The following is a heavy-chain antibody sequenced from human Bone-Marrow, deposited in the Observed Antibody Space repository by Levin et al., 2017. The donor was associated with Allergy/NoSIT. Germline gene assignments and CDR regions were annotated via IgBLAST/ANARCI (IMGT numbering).Heavy chain of an antibody. CDR2: IIPIFGTA. CDR3: ARLQVATRNNGDY. D-gene: IGHD5-12*01. CDR1: GGTFSSYA. V-gene: IGHV1-69*13. Sequence: EASVKVSCKASGGTFSSYAISWVRQAPGQGLEWMGGIIPIFGTANYAQKFQGRVTITADESTSTAYMELSSLRSEDTAVYYCARLQVATRNNGDYWGQGTLVTVSS. J-gene: IGHJ4*02.